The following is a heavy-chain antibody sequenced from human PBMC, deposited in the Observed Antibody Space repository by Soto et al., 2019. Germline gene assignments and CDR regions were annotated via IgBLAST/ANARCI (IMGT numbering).Heavy chain of an antibody. CDR1: GGTFGNSA. D-gene: IGHD1-20*01. V-gene: IGHV1-69*13. CDR2: IIPIFGVP. J-gene: IGHJ6*02. Sequence: ASVKVSCKASGGTFGNSAISWVRQAPGQGLEWVGAIIPIFGVPNYAQKFRGRGTISADASTSTAYMELSSLRSEDTAVYYCARDLITTALDHNYYGMDVWGQGTTVTVSS. CDR3: ARDLITTALDHNYYGMDV.